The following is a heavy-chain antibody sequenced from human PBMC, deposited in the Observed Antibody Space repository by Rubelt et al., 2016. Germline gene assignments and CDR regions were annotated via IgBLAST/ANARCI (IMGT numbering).Heavy chain of an antibody. J-gene: IGHJ5*02. Sequence: VSVIYSGGSTYYADSVKGRFTISRDNSKNTLYLQMNSLRAEDTAVYYCARAYSSSSGRFDPWGQGTLVTVSS. CDR2: IYSGGST. CDR3: ARAYSSSSGRFDP. V-gene: IGHV3-66*02. D-gene: IGHD6-6*01.